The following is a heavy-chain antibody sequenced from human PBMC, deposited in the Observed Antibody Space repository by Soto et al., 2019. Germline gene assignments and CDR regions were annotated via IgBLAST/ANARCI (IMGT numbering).Heavy chain of an antibody. D-gene: IGHD3-16*01. Sequence: QVQLVQSGDEVKKPGASVKVSCKASGYIFVNYGIAWVRQAPGXXXXWMGWISPYTDNTHSATKVQGRLTMTTDTSTSTAYMDMGXXTSDDXAVYYCVMVDNYVTPTPQDVWGQGTTVTVSS. CDR2: ISPYTDNT. J-gene: IGHJ6*02. CDR3: VMVDNYVTPTPQDV. CDR1: GYIFVNYG. V-gene: IGHV1-18*01.